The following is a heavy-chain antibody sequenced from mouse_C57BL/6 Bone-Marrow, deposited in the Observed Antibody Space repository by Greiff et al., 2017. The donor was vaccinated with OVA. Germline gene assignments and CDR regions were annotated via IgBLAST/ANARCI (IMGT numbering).Heavy chain of an antibody. V-gene: IGHV1-59*01. J-gene: IGHJ2*01. CDR2: IDPSDSYT. CDR1: GYTFTSYW. D-gene: IGHD3-1*01. Sequence: QVQLQQPGAELVRPGTSVKLSCKASGYTFTSYWMHWVKLRPGQGLEWIGVIDPSDSYTNYNQKFKGKATLTVDTSSSTAYMQLSSLTSEDSAVYYCARGLQIDYWGQGTTLTVSS. CDR3: ARGLQIDY.